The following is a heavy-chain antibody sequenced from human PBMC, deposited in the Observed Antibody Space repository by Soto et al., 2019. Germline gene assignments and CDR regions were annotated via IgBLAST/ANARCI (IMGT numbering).Heavy chain of an antibody. J-gene: IGHJ4*02. CDR3: ARIPRYSFPTSDDLDS. Sequence: QVQLVQSGAEVRKPGSSVQVSCKASGGTFYTYTFSWVPQAPGQGLEWMGSITPIYPTTNYAEKFQGRLTVTADGSTNTAYMELNSLTSEDTAVYYCARIPRYSFPTSDDLDSWGQGTLVTVSS. V-gene: IGHV1-69*15. D-gene: IGHD5-18*01. CDR1: GGTFYTYT. CDR2: ITPIYPTT.